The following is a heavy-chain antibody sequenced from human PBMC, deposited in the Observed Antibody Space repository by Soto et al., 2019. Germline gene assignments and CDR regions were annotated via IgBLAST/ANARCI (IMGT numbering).Heavy chain of an antibody. J-gene: IGHJ6*02. CDR3: ARDHPYSSGWYDYGMDV. CDR2: ISYDGSNK. D-gene: IGHD6-19*01. CDR1: GFTFSSYA. V-gene: IGHV3-30-3*01. Sequence: QVQLVESGGGVVQPGRSLRLSCAASGFTFSSYAMHWVRQAPGKGLEWVAVISYDGSNKYYADSVKGRFTISRDNSKNTLYLQMNSLRAEDTAAYYCARDHPYSSGWYDYGMDVWGQGTTVTVSS.